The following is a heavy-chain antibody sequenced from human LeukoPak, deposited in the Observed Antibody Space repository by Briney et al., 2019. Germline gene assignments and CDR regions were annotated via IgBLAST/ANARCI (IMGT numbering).Heavy chain of an antibody. Sequence: SETLSLTCTVSGGSISSYYWSRIRQPPGKGLEWIGYIYYSGSTNYNPSLKSRVTISVDTSKNQFSLKLSSVTAADTAVYYCASAYGSGRILDPWGQGTLVTVSS. CDR2: IYYSGST. CDR1: GGSISSYY. V-gene: IGHV4-59*01. CDR3: ASAYGSGRILDP. D-gene: IGHD3-10*01. J-gene: IGHJ5*02.